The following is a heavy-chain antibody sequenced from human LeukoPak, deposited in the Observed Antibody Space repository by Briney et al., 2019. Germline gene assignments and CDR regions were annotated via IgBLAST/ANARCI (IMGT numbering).Heavy chain of an antibody. J-gene: IGHJ4*02. CDR2: INHSGST. V-gene: IGHV4-34*01. Sequence: SETLSLTCAVYGGSFSGYYWSRIRQPPGKGPEWIGEINHSGSTNYNPSLKGRVTISVDTSKNQFSLKLSSVTAADTAVYYCATISSLVIYWGQGTLATLSS. CDR1: GGSFSGYY. D-gene: IGHD3-9*01. CDR3: ATISSLVIY.